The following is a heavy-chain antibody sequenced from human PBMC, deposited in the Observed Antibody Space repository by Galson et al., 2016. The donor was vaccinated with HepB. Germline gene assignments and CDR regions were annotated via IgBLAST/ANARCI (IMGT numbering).Heavy chain of an antibody. Sequence: SLRLSCAASEFTFSLYAMNWVRQAPGKGLEWVSGISGSDDRTYYADSVKGRFTISRDNSKNMMYLEMNNLGAEDTALYFCARGDSWWAENPGELAGCGGGSGYSGGFAIWGQGTMVIVSS. J-gene: IGHJ3*02. D-gene: IGHD2-15*01. CDR3: ARGDSWWAENPGELAGCGGGSGYSGGFAI. V-gene: IGHV3-23*01. CDR1: EFTFSLYA. CDR2: ISGSDDRT.